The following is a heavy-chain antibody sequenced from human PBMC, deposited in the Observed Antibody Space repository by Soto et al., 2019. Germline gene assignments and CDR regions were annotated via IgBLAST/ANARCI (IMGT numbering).Heavy chain of an antibody. CDR1: GFSLSTSGVG. J-gene: IGHJ5*02. D-gene: IGHD3-22*01. Sequence: SGPTLVNPTQTLTLTCTFSGFSLSTSGVGVGWIRQPPGKALEWLALIYWNDDKRYSPSLKSRLTITKDTSKNQVVLTMTNMDPVDTAIYYCAHRLSYDSSLAWFDPWGQGTLVTVSS. CDR3: AHRLSYDSSLAWFDP. CDR2: IYWNDDK. V-gene: IGHV2-5*01.